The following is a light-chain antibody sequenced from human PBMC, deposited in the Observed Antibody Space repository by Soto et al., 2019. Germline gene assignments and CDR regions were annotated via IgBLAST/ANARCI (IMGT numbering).Light chain of an antibody. CDR1: QSVGRN. J-gene: IGKJ2*01. CDR2: GTS. CDR3: QQYHNWPYT. Sequence: EIVMTQSPVALSVSPGERAALSCRASQSVGRNFAWYQQRPGQAPRVLIYGTSPRATRVPARFSGSGSGTDFNLTISSLQSEDFAVYYCQQYHNWPYTFGQGTRLEI. V-gene: IGKV3-15*01.